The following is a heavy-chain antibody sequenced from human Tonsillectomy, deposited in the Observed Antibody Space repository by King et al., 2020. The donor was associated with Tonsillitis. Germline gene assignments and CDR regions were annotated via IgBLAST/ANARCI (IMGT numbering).Heavy chain of an antibody. D-gene: IGHD1-7*01. V-gene: IGHV4-59*08. J-gene: IGHJ3*02. CDR3: ARRANLNYYVEI. CDR2: IFYTGST. Sequence: VQLQESGPGLVKPSETLFLTCSVSGGSMSGYYWSWLRQPPGKGLEWIGYIFYTGSTNYNPSLRSRVTMSVDTSKNQFSLELSSVTAADTAVYYCARRANLNYYVEIWGQGTMVTVSS. CDR1: GGSMSGYY.